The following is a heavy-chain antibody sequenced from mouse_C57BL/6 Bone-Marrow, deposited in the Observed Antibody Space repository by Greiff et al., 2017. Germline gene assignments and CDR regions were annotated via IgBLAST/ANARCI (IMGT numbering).Heavy chain of an antibody. J-gene: IGHJ4*01. Sequence: VKLQQSGAELVRPGTSVKVSCKASGYAFTNYLIEWVKQRPGQGLEWIGVINPGSGGTNYNEKFKGKATLTADKSSSTAYMQLSSLTSEDSAVYYCVEDYYAMDYWGQGTSVTVSS. V-gene: IGHV1-54*01. CDR2: INPGSGGT. CDR1: GYAFTNYL. CDR3: VEDYYAMDY.